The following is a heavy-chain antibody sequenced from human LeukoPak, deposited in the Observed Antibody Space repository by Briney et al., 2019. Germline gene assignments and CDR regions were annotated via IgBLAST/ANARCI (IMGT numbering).Heavy chain of an antibody. Sequence: GGSLRLSCAASGFTFSSYWMSWVRQAPGKGLEWVAVIWYDGSNKYYADSVKGRFTISRDNSKNTLYLQMNSLRAEDTAVYYCARDFGMVYATGYMDVWGKGTTVTVSS. J-gene: IGHJ6*03. CDR3: ARDFGMVYATGYMDV. V-gene: IGHV3-33*08. D-gene: IGHD2-8*01. CDR2: IWYDGSNK. CDR1: GFTFSSYW.